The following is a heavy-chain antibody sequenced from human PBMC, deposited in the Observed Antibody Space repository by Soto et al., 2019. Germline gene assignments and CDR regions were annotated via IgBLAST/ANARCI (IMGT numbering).Heavy chain of an antibody. CDR3: ASTLGIAAAGRRFDY. Sequence: SETLSLTCTVSGGSISSYYWSWIRQPPGKGLEWIGYIYYSGSTNYNPSLKSRVTISVDTSKNQFSLKLSSVTAADTAVYYCASTLGIAAAGRRFDYWGQGTLVTVSS. J-gene: IGHJ4*02. CDR2: IYYSGST. V-gene: IGHV4-59*01. D-gene: IGHD6-13*01. CDR1: GGSISSYY.